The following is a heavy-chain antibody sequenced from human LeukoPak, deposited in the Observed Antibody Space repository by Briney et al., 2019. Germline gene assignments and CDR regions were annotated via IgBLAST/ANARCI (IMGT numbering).Heavy chain of an antibody. CDR1: GGSISSSSYY. D-gene: IGHD5-18*01. Sequence: SETLSLTCTVSGGSISSSSYYWGWIRQPPGKGLEWIGSIYYSGSTYYNPSLKSRVTISVDTSKNQFSLKLSSVTAADTAVYYCARDSRWIQLWLPLDYWGQGTLVTVSS. CDR3: ARDSRWIQLWLPLDY. CDR2: IYYSGST. J-gene: IGHJ4*02. V-gene: IGHV4-39*07.